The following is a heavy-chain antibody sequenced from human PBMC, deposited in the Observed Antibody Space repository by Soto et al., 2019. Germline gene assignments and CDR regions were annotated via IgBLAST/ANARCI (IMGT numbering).Heavy chain of an antibody. CDR1: GFTFSYYA. V-gene: IGHV3-23*01. CDR3: ARDFYGGYTYGPGDY. Sequence: GGSLRLSCAASGFTFSYYAMSWVRQAPGKGLEWVSGISGGGGDTYYADSVKDRFTISRDNAKRSLYLQMNSLRAEDTAVYYCARDFYGGYTYGPGDYWGQGALVTVSS. CDR2: ISGGGGDT. J-gene: IGHJ4*02. D-gene: IGHD5-18*01.